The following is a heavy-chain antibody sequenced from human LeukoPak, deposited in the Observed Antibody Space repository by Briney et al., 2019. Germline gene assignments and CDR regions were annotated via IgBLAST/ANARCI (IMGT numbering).Heavy chain of an antibody. J-gene: IGHJ2*01. CDR2: IYYSGST. CDR1: GGSISSGDYY. CDR3: ARVGYYYDSSGYQYFDL. V-gene: IGHV4-30-4*01. Sequence: PSQTLSLTCTVSGGSISSGDYYWSWIRQPPGKGLEWIGYIYYSGSTYYNPSLKSRVTISVDTSKNQFSLRLSSVTAADTAVYYCARVGYYYDSSGYQYFDLWGRGTLVTVSS. D-gene: IGHD3-22*01.